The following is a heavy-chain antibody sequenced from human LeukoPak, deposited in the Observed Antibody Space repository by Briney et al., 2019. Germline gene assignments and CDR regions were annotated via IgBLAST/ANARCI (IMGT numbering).Heavy chain of an antibody. D-gene: IGHD3-22*01. V-gene: IGHV3-7*01. CDR2: IKQDGSEK. CDR1: GFTFSSYC. Sequence: GALRLSCAASGFTFSSYCMSWVRQAPGKGLEWVANIKQDGSEKYYVDSVKGRFTISRDNAKNSLYLQMNSLRAEDTAVYYCARPRDYYDSSGYYNYWGQGTLVTVSS. J-gene: IGHJ4*02. CDR3: ARPRDYYDSSGYYNY.